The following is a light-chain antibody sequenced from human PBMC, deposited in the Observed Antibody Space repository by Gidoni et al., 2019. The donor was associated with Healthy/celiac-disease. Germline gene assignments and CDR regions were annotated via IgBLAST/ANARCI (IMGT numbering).Light chain of an antibody. V-gene: IGKV1-39*01. Sequence: DTVTITCRGSQSISSYFNWDQQIPGTAPKLLIYAASSLQSGVPSRFSGSGCGTDLTLTISSLQPEDFAIYDCQRSYSTSITFGQGTQLEIK. CDR1: QSISSY. J-gene: IGKJ5*01. CDR2: AAS. CDR3: QRSYSTSIT.